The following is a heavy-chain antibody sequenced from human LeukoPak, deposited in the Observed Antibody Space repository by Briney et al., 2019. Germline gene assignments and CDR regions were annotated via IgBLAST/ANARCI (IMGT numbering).Heavy chain of an antibody. Sequence: GGSLRLSCAASGINVTTNYMTWIRQAPGKGLEWVSLIYGVNAAYYAESVRGRFIISRDNLKNTLFLQMNSLRPEDTALYYCVSSTGQQFIPYDYWGHGTHVTVSS. J-gene: IGHJ4*01. V-gene: IGHV3-66*02. D-gene: IGHD6-13*01. CDR3: VSSTGQQFIPYDY. CDR1: GINVTTNY. CDR2: IYGVNAA.